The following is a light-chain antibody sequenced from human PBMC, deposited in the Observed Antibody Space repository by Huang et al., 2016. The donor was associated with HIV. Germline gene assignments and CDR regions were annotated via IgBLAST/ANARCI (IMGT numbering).Light chain of an antibody. CDR3: QQRFSTTIT. V-gene: IGKV1-39*01. CDR1: QNVTTY. J-gene: IGKJ5*01. Sequence: DIQMTQSPPSLSASVGDSVTIACRASQNVTTYLNWYQQKPGQAPRLLIFAASRLRSGVPSRFSGSGSCTEFTLTISSLQLEDFSTYYCQQRFSTTITFGQGTRLDIK. CDR2: AAS.